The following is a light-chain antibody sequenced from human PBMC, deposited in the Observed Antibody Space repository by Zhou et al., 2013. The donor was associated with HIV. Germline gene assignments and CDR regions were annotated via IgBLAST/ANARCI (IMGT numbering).Light chain of an antibody. CDR1: QSISTW. Sequence: IQMTQSPSSLSASVGDSVTITCRASQSISTWLAWYQQKPGKAPKLLIYAASSLQGGVPSRFSGRGSGTEFTLTISSLQSEDFATYYCQQANSFLLTFGGGT. V-gene: IGKV1-12*01. J-gene: IGKJ4*01. CDR2: AAS. CDR3: QQANSFLLT.